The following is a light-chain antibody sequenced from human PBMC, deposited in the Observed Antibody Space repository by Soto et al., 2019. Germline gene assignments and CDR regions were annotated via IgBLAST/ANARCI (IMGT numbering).Light chain of an antibody. Sequence: QSVLTQPASMSGSPGQSITISCTGTDNGVGSYNLVSWYQQLPGTAPQLIIHEANKRPSGVSDRFSGSVSGNTASLTISGLQAEDEADYYCCSYEGSEIWVFGGGTKLTVL. V-gene: IGLV2-23*01. CDR2: EAN. CDR1: DNGVGSYNL. J-gene: IGLJ3*02. CDR3: CSYEGSEIWV.